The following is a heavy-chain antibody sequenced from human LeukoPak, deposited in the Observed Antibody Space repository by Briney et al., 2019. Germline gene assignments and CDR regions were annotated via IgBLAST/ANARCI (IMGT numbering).Heavy chain of an antibody. V-gene: IGHV4-34*01. CDR3: ARGQANGYNNRWFH. D-gene: IGHD5-24*01. J-gene: IGHJ4*02. Sequence: SETLSLTCAVYGGSFSGYYWSWIPQPPGKGLEWIGEINHSGSTNYNPSLKSRVTISVDTSKNQFSLKLSSVTAADTAVYYWARGQANGYNNRWFHCGQGTLVTVSS. CDR1: GGSFSGYY. CDR2: INHSGST.